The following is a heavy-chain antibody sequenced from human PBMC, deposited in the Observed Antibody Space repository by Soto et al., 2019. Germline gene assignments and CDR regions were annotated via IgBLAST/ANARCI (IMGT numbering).Heavy chain of an antibody. D-gene: IGHD5-18*01. CDR2: IYYSGST. V-gene: IGHV4-39*01. CDR1: GGSISSSSYY. CDR3: ARHINSYGYSPYYYYGMDV. Sequence: SETVSLTCTVSGGSISSSSYYWGWIRQPPGKGLEWIGSIYYSGSTYYNPSLKSRVTISVDTSKNQFSLKLSSVTAADTAVYYCARHINSYGYSPYYYYGMDVWGQGTTVTVS. J-gene: IGHJ6*02.